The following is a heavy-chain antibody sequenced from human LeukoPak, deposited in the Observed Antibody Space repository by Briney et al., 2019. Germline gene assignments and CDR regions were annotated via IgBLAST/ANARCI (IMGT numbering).Heavy chain of an antibody. J-gene: IGHJ4*02. Sequence: GGSLRLSCAASGFTVSSNYMSWARQAPGRGLEWVSLLYSGGGTYSADSVKGRFTISRDSSKNTLYLQMDSLRPEDTAVYYCATDLGTSSWLHFWGQGTLVTVSS. CDR1: GFTVSSNY. CDR2: LYSGGGT. CDR3: ATDLGTSSWLHF. D-gene: IGHD2-2*01. V-gene: IGHV3-53*01.